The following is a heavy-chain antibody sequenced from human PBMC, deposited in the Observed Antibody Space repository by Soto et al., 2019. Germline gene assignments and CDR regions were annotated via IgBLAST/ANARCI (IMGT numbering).Heavy chain of an antibody. CDR2: INSDASST. Sequence: GGSLRLSCAASGFTFSSYWMHWVRQAPGKGLVWVSRINSDASSTSYADSVKGRFTISRDNAKNTLYLQMNSLRAEDTAVYYCARVDGSSWTDDAFDIWGQGTMVTVSS. D-gene: IGHD6-13*01. V-gene: IGHV3-74*01. CDR3: ARVDGSSWTDDAFDI. CDR1: GFTFSSYW. J-gene: IGHJ3*02.